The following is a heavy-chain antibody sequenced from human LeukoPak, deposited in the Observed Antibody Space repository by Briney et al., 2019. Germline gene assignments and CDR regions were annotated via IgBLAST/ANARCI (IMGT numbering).Heavy chain of an antibody. CDR2: FDPEDGET. CDR1: GYTLTELS. Sequence: ASVKVSCKVSGYTLTELSMHWVRQAPGKGLEWMGGFDPEDGETIYAQKFQGRVTMTEDTSTDTAYMELSSLRSEDTAVYYCATDLGRSFLGVAGAHGSAFDIWGQGTMVTVSS. CDR3: ATDLGRSFLGVAGAHGSAFDI. D-gene: IGHD2-15*01. J-gene: IGHJ3*02. V-gene: IGHV1-24*01.